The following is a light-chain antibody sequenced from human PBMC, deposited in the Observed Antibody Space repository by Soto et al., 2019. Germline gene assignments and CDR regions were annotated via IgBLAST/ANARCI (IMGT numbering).Light chain of an antibody. CDR3: QQSYTTPRT. V-gene: IGKV1-27*01. CDR1: QGISNY. Sequence: DIQMTQAPCSLAASVGDRVTITCRASQGISNYLAWYQQKPGTVPKLLISAASTLQTGVPSRFSGGGSGTDFTLTISSLQPEDVATYYCQQSYTTPRTCGQGTKVDIK. J-gene: IGKJ1*01. CDR2: AAS.